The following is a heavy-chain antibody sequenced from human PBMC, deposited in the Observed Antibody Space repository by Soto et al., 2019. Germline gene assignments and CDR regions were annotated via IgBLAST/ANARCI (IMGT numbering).Heavy chain of an antibody. CDR2: ISGYNGNT. CDR3: ARVDYYDSSGYYGY. CDR1: GYTFTIYG. J-gene: IGHJ4*02. V-gene: IGHV1-18*04. Sequence: QVQLVQSGAEVKKPGASVKVSCKASGYTFTIYGISWVRQAPGQGLEWMGWISGYNGNTDYAQNLQDRVTLTTDASTSSVYMELSSLISDDTAVYYCARVDYYDSSGYYGYWGQGTLITVSS. D-gene: IGHD3-22*01.